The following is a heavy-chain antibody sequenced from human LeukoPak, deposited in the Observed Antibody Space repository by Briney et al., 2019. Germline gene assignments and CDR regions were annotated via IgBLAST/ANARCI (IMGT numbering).Heavy chain of an antibody. D-gene: IGHD2-15*01. Sequence: GASVKVSCKASGYTFTGYYMHWVRQAPGQGLEWMGGIIPIFGTANYAQKFQGRVTITADESTSTAYMELSSLRSEDTAVYYCARGVGWVSPVVANYYYYYYMDVWGKGTTVTISS. CDR3: ARGVGWVSPVVANYYYYYYMDV. V-gene: IGHV1-69*13. CDR1: GYTFTGYY. CDR2: IIPIFGTA. J-gene: IGHJ6*03.